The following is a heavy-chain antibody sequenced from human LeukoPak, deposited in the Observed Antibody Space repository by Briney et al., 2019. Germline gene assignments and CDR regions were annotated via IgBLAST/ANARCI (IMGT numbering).Heavy chain of an antibody. J-gene: IGHJ4*02. CDR1: GFTFSSYA. D-gene: IGHD1-26*01. CDR2: ISGSGGST. Sequence: PGGSLRLSCAASGFTFSSYAMSWVRQAPGKGLEWVSAISGSGGSTYYADSVKGRFTISRDNSKNTLYLQMNSLRAEDTAVYYCAKSTRIVGATPYYFDYWGQGTLVTVSS. CDR3: AKSTRIVGATPYYFDY. V-gene: IGHV3-23*01.